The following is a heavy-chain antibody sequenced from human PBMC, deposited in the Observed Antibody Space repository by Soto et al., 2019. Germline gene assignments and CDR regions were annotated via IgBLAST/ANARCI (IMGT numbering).Heavy chain of an antibody. Sequence: XESLRLSCAASGFTFSSYGMHWVRQAPGKGLEWVAVISYDGSNKYYADSVKGRFTISRDNSKNTLYLQMNSLRAEDTAVYYCAKAKFGWRELSSGFDYWGQGTLVTVSS. V-gene: IGHV3-30*18. J-gene: IGHJ4*02. CDR2: ISYDGSNK. CDR3: AKAKFGWRELSSGFDY. D-gene: IGHD3-16*02. CDR1: GFTFSSYG.